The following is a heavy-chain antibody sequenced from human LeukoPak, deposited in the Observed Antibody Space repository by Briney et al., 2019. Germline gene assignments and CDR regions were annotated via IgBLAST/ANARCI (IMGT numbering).Heavy chain of an antibody. J-gene: IGHJ5*02. CDR1: GFTFKLYW. D-gene: IGHD2-15*01. CDR3: VRGGPSTWS. Sequence: GGSLRLSCAVSGFTFKLYWMHWVRQAPGKGPVWVSRINDDGSDTTYADSVKGRFTISRDDARNMLFLQMNSLRAEDTAVYYCVRGGPSTWSWGQGTLVTVSS. V-gene: IGHV3-74*01. CDR2: INDDGSDT.